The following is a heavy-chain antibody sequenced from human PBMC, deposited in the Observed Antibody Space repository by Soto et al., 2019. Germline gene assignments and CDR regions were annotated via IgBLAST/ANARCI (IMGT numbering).Heavy chain of an antibody. CDR1: GYTFTSYG. V-gene: IGHV1-18*01. CDR3: AIVPGGVEYGEYDY. J-gene: IGHJ4*02. D-gene: IGHD4-17*01. Sequence: QVQLVQSGAEVKKPGASVKVSCKASGYTFTSYGISWVRQAPGQGLEWMGWISAYNGNTNYAQKLQGRVTMTTDTSPRTVYMELRSRRYDDTAVYYGAIVPGGVEYGEYDYWGQGTLVTVSS. CDR2: ISAYNGNT.